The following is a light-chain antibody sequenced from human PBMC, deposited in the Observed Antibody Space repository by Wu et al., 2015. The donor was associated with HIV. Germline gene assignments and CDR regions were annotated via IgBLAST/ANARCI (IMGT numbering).Light chain of an antibody. V-gene: IGKV3-11*01. Sequence: EIVLTQSPAILSLSLGERATLSCRASQSVSNYLAWYQQKPGQPPRLLIYDASDRATGISARFSGSGSGTDFTLTISSLEPEDFAVYYCQQRSNWPLTFGPGTKVDIK. CDR1: QSVSNY. J-gene: IGKJ3*01. CDR3: QQRSNWPLT. CDR2: DAS.